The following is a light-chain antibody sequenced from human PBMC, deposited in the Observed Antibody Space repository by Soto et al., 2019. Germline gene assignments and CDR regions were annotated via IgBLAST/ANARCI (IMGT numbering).Light chain of an antibody. Sequence: DIQMTQSPSSLSASVGDRVTITCQASHDISNYLNCYQQKLGKAPKLLIYDASNLEPGVPSRFSRSGSGTKFIFTISSLQPEDIATYYCQQYDTLSFTFGPGTKVDL. CDR1: HDISNY. CDR2: DAS. CDR3: QQYDTLSFT. J-gene: IGKJ3*01. V-gene: IGKV1-33*01.